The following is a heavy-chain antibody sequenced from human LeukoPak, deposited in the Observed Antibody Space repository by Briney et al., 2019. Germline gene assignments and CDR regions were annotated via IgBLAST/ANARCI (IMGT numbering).Heavy chain of an antibody. V-gene: IGHV4-39*07. CDR2: IYYTGST. CDR3: ARDRSYYDSSGYYHWFDP. D-gene: IGHD3-22*01. CDR1: GASISSTSHY. J-gene: IGHJ5*02. Sequence: SETLSLTCTVSGASISSTSHYWGWIRQPPGKGLEWVGSIYYTGSTYQNPSLKSRVTMSLDMSKNQFSLELSSVTAADTAVYHCARDRSYYDSSGYYHWFDPWGQGTLVTVSS.